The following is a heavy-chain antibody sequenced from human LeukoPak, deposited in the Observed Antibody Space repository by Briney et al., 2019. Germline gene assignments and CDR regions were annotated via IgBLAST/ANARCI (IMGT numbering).Heavy chain of an antibody. Sequence: PSENLSLTCTVSGDSIIGSSYYWSWIRQPPGKGLEGMGSIYYSGSTYYNPSLKSRVTISVDTSKNQFSLKLSSVTAADTAVYYCARVQPYSGSLVDYWGQGTLVTVSS. D-gene: IGHD1-26*01. CDR1: GDSIIGSSYY. CDR3: ARVQPYSGSLVDY. V-gene: IGHV4-39*07. J-gene: IGHJ4*02. CDR2: IYYSGST.